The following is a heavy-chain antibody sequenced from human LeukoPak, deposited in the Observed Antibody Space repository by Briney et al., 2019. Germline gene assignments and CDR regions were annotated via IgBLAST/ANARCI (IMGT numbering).Heavy chain of an antibody. D-gene: IGHD1-26*01. V-gene: IGHV1-24*01. J-gene: IGHJ4*02. CDR1: GYTLTELS. CDR3: ATELPRGLLSY. CDR2: FDFEDGET. Sequence: ASVKVSCKFSGYTLTELSMHWVRQAPGKGLEWMGVFDFEDGETTYAQKFQGRVTMTEDTPTDKAYMDLRSLRSEDTAVYYCATELPRGLLSYWGQGTLVTVSS.